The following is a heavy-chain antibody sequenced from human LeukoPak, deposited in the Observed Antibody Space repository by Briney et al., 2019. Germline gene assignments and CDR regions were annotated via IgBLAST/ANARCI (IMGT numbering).Heavy chain of an antibody. D-gene: IGHD5-24*01. CDR2: IWPGDSDT. J-gene: IGHJ4*02. CDR1: GYRFDRYW. CDR3: ARRRDGYNYFADY. V-gene: IGHV5-51*01. Sequence: GESLKISFKASGYRFDRYWIGWVRQMPGKGLEWMGIIWPGDSDTRYSPSFQGQATMSVDKSSSTAYLQWSSLKASDTAMYYCARRRDGYNYFADYWGQGTLVTVSS.